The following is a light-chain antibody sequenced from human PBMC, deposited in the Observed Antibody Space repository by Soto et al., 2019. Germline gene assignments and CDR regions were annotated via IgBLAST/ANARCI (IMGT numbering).Light chain of an antibody. V-gene: IGLV4-69*01. CDR3: QTWGTGIHVV. Sequence: QSVLTQSPSASASIRASVKHTCTLSSGQSSYAIAWHQQQPEKGPRYLMKLDSDGSHTKGDAIPDRFSGSSSGAERYLTISSLQSEDEADYYCQTWGTGIHVVFGGGTKLTVL. CDR1: SGQSSYA. CDR2: LDSDGSH. J-gene: IGLJ2*01.